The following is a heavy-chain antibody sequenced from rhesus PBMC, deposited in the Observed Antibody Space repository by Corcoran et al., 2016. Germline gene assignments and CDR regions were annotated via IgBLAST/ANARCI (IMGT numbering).Heavy chain of an antibody. J-gene: IGHJ4*01. V-gene: IGHV3S5*01. D-gene: IGHD2-15*01. CDR1: GFTFSSYG. CDR3: AKDAREYCSSTYCSSGVDY. Sequence: EVQLVESGGGLVQPGGSLRLSCAASGFTFSSYGMSWVRQAPGKGLEWVSYISNGAGSTYYADSLKGRFTIYRDNSKNTLSRQMNSLRAEGTAMYYCAKDAREYCSSTYCSSGVDYWGQGVLVTVSS. CDR2: ISNGAGST.